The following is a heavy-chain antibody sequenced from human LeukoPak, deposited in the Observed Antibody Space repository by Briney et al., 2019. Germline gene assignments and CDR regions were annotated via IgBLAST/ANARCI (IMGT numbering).Heavy chain of an antibody. CDR3: ARQGVPGDFDY. V-gene: IGHV4-59*08. Sequence: PSETLSLTCTVSGGSISSYHWSWIRQPPGKGLEWIGYIYYSGSTNYNPSLKSRVTISVDTSKNQFSLKLSSVTAADTAVYYCARQGVPGDFDYWGQGTLVTVSS. D-gene: IGHD6-19*01. J-gene: IGHJ4*02. CDR1: GGSISSYH. CDR2: IYYSGST.